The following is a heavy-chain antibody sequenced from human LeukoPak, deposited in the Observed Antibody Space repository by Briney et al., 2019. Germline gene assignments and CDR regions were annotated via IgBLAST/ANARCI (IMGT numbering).Heavy chain of an antibody. CDR3: ARGATYYDFWSAYYAVPNWFDP. Sequence: PGGSLRLSCAASGFTFSSYSMNWVRQAPGKGLEWVSSISSSSSYIYYADSVKGRFTISRDNAKNSLYLQMNSLRAEDTAVYYCARGATYYDFWSAYYAVPNWFDPWGQGTLVTVSS. V-gene: IGHV3-21*01. CDR1: GFTFSSYS. J-gene: IGHJ5*02. CDR2: ISSSSSYI. D-gene: IGHD3-3*01.